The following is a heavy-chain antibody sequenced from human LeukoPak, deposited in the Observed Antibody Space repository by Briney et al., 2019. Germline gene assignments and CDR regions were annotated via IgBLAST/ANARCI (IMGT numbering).Heavy chain of an antibody. D-gene: IGHD6-19*01. CDR3: AKSGWPDAFDI. V-gene: IGHV3-48*03. J-gene: IGHJ3*02. CDR2: ISSSGSTI. Sequence: PGGSLRLSCAASGFTFSSYEMNWVRQAPGKGLEWVSYISSSGSTIYYADSVKGRLTISRDNSKNTLYLQMNSLRGEDTAVYYCAKSGWPDAFDIWGQGTMVTVSS. CDR1: GFTFSSYE.